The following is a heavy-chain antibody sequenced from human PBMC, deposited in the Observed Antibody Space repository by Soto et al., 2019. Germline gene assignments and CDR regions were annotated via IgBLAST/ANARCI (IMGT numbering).Heavy chain of an antibody. V-gene: IGHV1-3*01. Sequence: ASVQVSCKASGYTFTSYAMHWVRQAPGRRLEWMGWINAGNGNTKYSQKFQGRVTITRDTSASTAYMELSSLRSEDTAVYYCARDYDFWSGYYTEDYYYYGMDVWGQGTTVTVSS. CDR2: INAGNGNT. CDR1: GYTFTSYA. CDR3: ARDYDFWSGYYTEDYYYYGMDV. J-gene: IGHJ6*02. D-gene: IGHD3-3*01.